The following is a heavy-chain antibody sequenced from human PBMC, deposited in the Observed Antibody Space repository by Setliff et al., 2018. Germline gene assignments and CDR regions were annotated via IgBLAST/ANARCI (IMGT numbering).Heavy chain of an antibody. CDR2: IYYSGTT. J-gene: IGHJ4*02. CDR3: ARYDFWTGYYSGEGGNFDS. Sequence: PSETLSLTCTVSGGSISSDYWSWIRQSPGKGLEWIGYIYYSGTTNYNPSLKSRVIISVDTSKTQFSLRLSSVTAADTAVYFCARYDFWTGYYSGEGGNFDSWGQGTLVTVSS. D-gene: IGHD3-3*01. V-gene: IGHV4-59*03. CDR1: GGSISSDY.